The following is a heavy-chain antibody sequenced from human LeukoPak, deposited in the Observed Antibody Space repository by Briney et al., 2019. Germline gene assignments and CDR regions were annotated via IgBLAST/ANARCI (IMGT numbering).Heavy chain of an antibody. D-gene: IGHD1-26*01. J-gene: IGHJ4*02. Sequence: SETLSLTCTVSGGSISSSSYYWSWIRQPPGKGLEWIGYIYYSGSTNYNPSLKSRVTISVDTSKNQFSLKLSSVTAADTAVYYCARENGLLDYWGQGTLVTVSS. CDR2: IYYSGST. V-gene: IGHV4-61*01. CDR1: GGSISSSSYY. CDR3: ARENGLLDY.